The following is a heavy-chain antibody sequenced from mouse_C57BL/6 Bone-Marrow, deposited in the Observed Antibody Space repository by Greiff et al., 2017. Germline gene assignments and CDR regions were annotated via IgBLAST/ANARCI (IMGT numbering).Heavy chain of an antibody. CDR2: IYPGSGST. CDR3: ASFSHYYGSSYGYYAMDY. CDR1: GYTFTSYW. J-gene: IGHJ4*01. V-gene: IGHV1-55*01. D-gene: IGHD1-1*01. Sequence: QVQLQQPRAELVKPGASVKMSCKASGYTFTSYWITWVKQRPGQGLEWIGDIYPGSGSTNYNEKFKSKATLTVDTSSSTAYMQLSSLTSEDSAVYYCASFSHYYGSSYGYYAMDYWGQGTSVTVSS.